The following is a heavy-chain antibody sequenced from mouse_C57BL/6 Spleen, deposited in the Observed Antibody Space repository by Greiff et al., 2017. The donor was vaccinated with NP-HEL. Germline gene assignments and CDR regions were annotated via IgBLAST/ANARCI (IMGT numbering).Heavy chain of an antibody. Sequence: QVQLQQSGAELARPGASVKMFCKASGYTFTSYTMHWVKQRPGQGLEWIGYINPSSGYTKYNQKFKDKATLTADKSSSTAYMQLSSLTSEDSAVYYCAREGQLRLQFAYWGQGTLVTVSA. J-gene: IGHJ3*01. D-gene: IGHD3-2*02. CDR3: AREGQLRLQFAY. V-gene: IGHV1-4*01. CDR2: INPSSGYT. CDR1: GYTFTSYT.